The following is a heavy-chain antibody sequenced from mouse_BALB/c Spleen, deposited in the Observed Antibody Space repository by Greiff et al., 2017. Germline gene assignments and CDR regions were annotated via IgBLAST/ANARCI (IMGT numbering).Heavy chain of an antibody. CDR3: ARSDEVRRRFAY. D-gene: IGHD2-14*01. CDR1: GYTFTSYW. V-gene: IGHV1-69*02. CDR2: IDPSDSYT. Sequence: QVQLQQPGAELVKPGASVKLSCKASGYTFTSYWMHWVKQRPGQGLEWIGGIDPSDSYTNYNQKFKGKATLTVDKSSSTAYMQLSSLTSEDSAVYYCARSDEVRRRFAYWGQGTLVTVSA. J-gene: IGHJ3*01.